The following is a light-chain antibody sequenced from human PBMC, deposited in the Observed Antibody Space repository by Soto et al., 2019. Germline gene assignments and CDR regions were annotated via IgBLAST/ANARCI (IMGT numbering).Light chain of an antibody. CDR3: QQSYSTPIT. J-gene: IGKJ5*01. CDR2: AAS. Sequence: IQVTQSPSSLSASVGDRVTITCRASQRISSYLNWYQQKPGKAPKLLIYAASSLQSGVPSRFSGSGSGTDFTLTISSLQPEDFATYYCQQSYSTPITFGQGTRLEIK. V-gene: IGKV1-39*01. CDR1: QRISSY.